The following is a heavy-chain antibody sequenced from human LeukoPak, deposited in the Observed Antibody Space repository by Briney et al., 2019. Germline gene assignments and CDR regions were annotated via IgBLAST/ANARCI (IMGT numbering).Heavy chain of an antibody. CDR2: ISGSGDST. CDR1: GFTFSSYV. V-gene: IGHV3-23*01. D-gene: IGHD6-13*01. CDR3: AKASDSSSWYRGDY. J-gene: IGHJ4*02. Sequence: GGSLRLSCAASGFTFSSYVMSWVRQAPGKGLEWVSAISGSGDSTYYADSVKGRFTISRDNSKNMLYLQMNSLRAEDTAVYYCAKASDSSSWYRGDYWSQGTLVTVSS.